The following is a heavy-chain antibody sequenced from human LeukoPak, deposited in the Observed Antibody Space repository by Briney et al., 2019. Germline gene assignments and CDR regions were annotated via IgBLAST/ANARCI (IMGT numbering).Heavy chain of an antibody. V-gene: IGHV3-30-3*01. CDR1: GFTFSSYA. D-gene: IGHD6-13*01. J-gene: IGHJ4*02. CDR3: AVSSSWYEDPLDY. CDR2: ISYDGSNK. Sequence: GRSLRLSCAASGFTFSSYAMHWVRQAPGKGLEWVAVISYDGSNKYYADSVKGRFTISRDNSKNTLYLQMNSLRAEDTAVYYCAVSSSWYEDPLDYWGQGTLVTVSS.